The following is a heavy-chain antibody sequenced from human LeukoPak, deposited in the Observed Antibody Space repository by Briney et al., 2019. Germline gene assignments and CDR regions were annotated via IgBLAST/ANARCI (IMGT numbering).Heavy chain of an antibody. CDR3: ARELSGSHHFDY. CDR2: IIPIFGTA. V-gene: IGHV1-69*06. CDR1: GGTFSSYA. D-gene: IGHD1-26*01. Sequence: SVKVSCKASGGTFSSYAISWVRQAPGQGLEWMGGIIPIFGTANYAQKFQGRVTITADKSTSTAYMELSSLRSEDTAVYYCARELSGSHHFDYWGQGTLVTVSS. J-gene: IGHJ4*02.